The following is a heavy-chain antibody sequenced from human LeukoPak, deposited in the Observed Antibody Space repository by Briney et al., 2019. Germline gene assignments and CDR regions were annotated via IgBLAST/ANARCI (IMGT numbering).Heavy chain of an antibody. CDR3: AKSAGAALRTANFDY. J-gene: IGHJ4*02. V-gene: IGHV3-30*18. Sequence: GGSLRLSCAASGFTFETYEMNWVRQAPGKGLEWVAVISYDGSNKYYADSVKGRFTISRDNSKNTLYLQMNSLRAEDTAVYYCAKSAGAALRTANFDYWGQGTLVTVSS. CDR2: ISYDGSNK. D-gene: IGHD2-21*02. CDR1: GFTFETYE.